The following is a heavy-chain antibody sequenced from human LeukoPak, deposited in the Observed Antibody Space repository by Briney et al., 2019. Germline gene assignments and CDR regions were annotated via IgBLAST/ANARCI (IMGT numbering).Heavy chain of an antibody. D-gene: IGHD4-23*01. CDR3: ARDGGAPGYYFDY. CDR2: IIPIFGTA. CDR1: LGSFSSYA. Sequence: SVPVSYKASLGSFSSYAISWVRQAPGPGLEWLGGIIPIFGTATYARKCQGRATITTDESTCTAYMELSSVRSADNAGYYCARDGGAPGYYFDYWGQGTLVTVSS. J-gene: IGHJ4*02. V-gene: IGHV1-69*05.